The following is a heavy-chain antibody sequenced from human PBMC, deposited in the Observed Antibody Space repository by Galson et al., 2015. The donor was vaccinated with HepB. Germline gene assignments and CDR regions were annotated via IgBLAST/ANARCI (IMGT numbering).Heavy chain of an antibody. Sequence: GRFTISRDDSKNTAYLQMNSLKTEDTAVYFCTRRYCSSTSCYAGYNWFDPWGQGTLVTVSS. V-gene: IGHV3-73*01. D-gene: IGHD2-2*01. J-gene: IGHJ5*02. CDR3: TRRYCSSTSCYAGYNWFDP.